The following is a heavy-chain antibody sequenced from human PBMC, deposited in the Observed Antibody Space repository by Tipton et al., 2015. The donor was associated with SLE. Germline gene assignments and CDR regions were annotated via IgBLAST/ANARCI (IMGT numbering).Heavy chain of an antibody. CDR3: AREIYGEHYYYYYMDV. CDR1: GGSISSSSYY. J-gene: IGHJ6*03. D-gene: IGHD4-17*01. CDR2: IYYSGST. V-gene: IGHV4-39*07. Sequence: TLSLTCTVSGGSISSSSYYWGWIRQPPGKGLEWIGSIYYSGSTYYNPSLKSRVTISVDTSKNQFSLKLSSVTAADTAVYYCAREIYGEHYYYYYMDVWGKGTTVTVSS.